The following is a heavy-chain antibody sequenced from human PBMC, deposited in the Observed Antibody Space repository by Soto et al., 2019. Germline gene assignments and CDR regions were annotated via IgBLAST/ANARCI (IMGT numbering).Heavy chain of an antibody. CDR3: ARDQPSFRYYYYGMDV. Sequence: SETLSLTCAVSGVSISSTTWWSWVRQPSGKGLEWIGEIYHSGSTNYNPSLKSRVTISVDKSKNQFSLKLSSVTAADTAVYYCARDQPSFRYYYYGMDVWGQGTTVTVSS. V-gene: IGHV4-4*02. CDR2: IYHSGST. J-gene: IGHJ6*02. CDR1: GVSISSTTW.